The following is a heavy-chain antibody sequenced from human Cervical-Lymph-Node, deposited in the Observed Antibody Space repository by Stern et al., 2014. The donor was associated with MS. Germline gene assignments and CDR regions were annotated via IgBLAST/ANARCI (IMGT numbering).Heavy chain of an antibody. CDR2: IWYDGSNK. CDR3: ARGFCSSTSCYDGTPS. Sequence: VQLVESGGGVVQPGRSLRLSCAASGFTFSSYGMHWVRQAPGKGLEWVAVIWYDGSNKYYADSVKGRFTISRDNSKNTLYLEMNSLRPEDTAVYYCARGFCSSTSCYDGTPSWGQGTLVTVSS. V-gene: IGHV3-33*01. J-gene: IGHJ5*02. CDR1: GFTFSSYG. D-gene: IGHD2-2*01.